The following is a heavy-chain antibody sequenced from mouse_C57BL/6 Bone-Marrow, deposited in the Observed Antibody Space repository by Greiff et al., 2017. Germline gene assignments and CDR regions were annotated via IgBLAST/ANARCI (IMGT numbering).Heavy chain of an antibody. CDR1: GYSFTGYF. Sequence: DVKLQESGPELVKPGDSVKISCKASGYSFTGYFMNWVLQSHGKSLEWIGRINPYNGDTFYNHMFKGKATLTVDKSSSTAHMELRSLTSEDSAVYYCARDGYYAMDYWGQGTSVTVSS. V-gene: IGHV1-20*01. D-gene: IGHD2-3*01. CDR3: ARDGYYAMDY. J-gene: IGHJ4*01. CDR2: INPYNGDT.